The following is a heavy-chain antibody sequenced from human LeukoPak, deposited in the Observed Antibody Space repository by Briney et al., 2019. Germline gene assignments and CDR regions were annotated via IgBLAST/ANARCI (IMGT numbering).Heavy chain of an antibody. CDR2: LSWKSGTI. V-gene: IGHV3-9*01. CDR3: AKDNGYYALGSYGYGMDV. D-gene: IGHD3-10*01. J-gene: IGHJ6*02. Sequence: GRSLRLSCAASGFTFDDYAMHWVRQAPGKGLEWVSGLSWKSGTIGHADSVKGRFTISGDNDKNSLYLQMNSLRDEDTALYYCAKDNGYYALGSYGYGMDVWGQGTTVTVSS. CDR1: GFTFDDYA.